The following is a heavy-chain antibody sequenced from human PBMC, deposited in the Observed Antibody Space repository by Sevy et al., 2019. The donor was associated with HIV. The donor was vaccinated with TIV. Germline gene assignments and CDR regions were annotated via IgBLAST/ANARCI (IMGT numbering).Heavy chain of an antibody. J-gene: IGHJ6*02. V-gene: IGHV3-7*03. CDR3: ARDCSSTSCLWGMDV. Sequence: GGFLRLSCAASGFTFSRYWMSWVRQAPGKGLEWMANIKLDGSEKYYVDSVKGRFTISRDNAKNSLYLQMNSLRAEDSAVSSCARDCSSTSCLWGMDVWGQGTTVTVSS. CDR1: GFTFSRYW. CDR2: IKLDGSEK. D-gene: IGHD2-2*01.